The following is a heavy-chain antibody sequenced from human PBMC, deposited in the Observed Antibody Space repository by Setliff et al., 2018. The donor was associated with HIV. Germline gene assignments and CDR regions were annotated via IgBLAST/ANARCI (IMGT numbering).Heavy chain of an antibody. D-gene: IGHD2-21*01. CDR2: IQKDGSEK. CDR1: GFTFSTYW. Sequence: GGSLRLSCAASGFTFSTYWMSWVRQAPGKGPEWVANIQKDGSEKHYVDSVKGRFTISRDNAKNSLYLQMNSLRAEDTAMYYCARVRAGCGGCARGVYYFDYWGQGTLVTVSS. CDR3: ARVRAGCGGCARGVYYFDY. J-gene: IGHJ4*02. V-gene: IGHV3-7*01.